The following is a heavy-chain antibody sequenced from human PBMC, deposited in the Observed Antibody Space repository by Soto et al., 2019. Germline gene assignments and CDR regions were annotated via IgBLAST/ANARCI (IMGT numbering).Heavy chain of an antibody. CDR3: ARGPVFLTGYLFDP. D-gene: IGHD3-9*01. V-gene: IGHV4-59*01. Sequence: NPSETLSLTCTVSGGSISSYYWSWIRQPPGKGLEWIGYIYYSGSTNYNPSLKSRVTISVDTSKNQFSLKLSSVTAADTAVYYCARGPVFLTGYLFDPWGQGTLVTVSS. J-gene: IGHJ5*02. CDR1: GGSISSYY. CDR2: IYYSGST.